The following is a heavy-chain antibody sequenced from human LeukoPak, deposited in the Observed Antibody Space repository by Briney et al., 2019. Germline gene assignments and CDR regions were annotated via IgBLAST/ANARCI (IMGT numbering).Heavy chain of an antibody. J-gene: IGHJ3*02. CDR3: ARYTARSSSDAFDI. Sequence: PSETLSLTCAVSGGSISSGGYSWSWIRQPPGKGLEWIGYIYHSGSTYYNPSLKSRVTISVDRSKNQFSLKLSSVTAADTAVYYCARYTARSSSDAFDIWGQGTMVTVSS. CDR1: GGSISSGGYS. V-gene: IGHV4-30-2*01. CDR2: IYHSGST. D-gene: IGHD1-26*01.